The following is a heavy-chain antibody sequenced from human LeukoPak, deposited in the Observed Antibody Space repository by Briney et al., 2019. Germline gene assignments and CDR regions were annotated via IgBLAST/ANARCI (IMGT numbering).Heavy chain of an antibody. CDR3: ARVPGWYSSGWNFAY. D-gene: IGHD6-19*01. V-gene: IGHV3-30-3*01. CDR1: GFTFSSYA. Sequence: GRSLRLSCAASGFTFSSYAMHWVRQAPGKGLEWVAVISYDGSNKYYADSVKGRFTISRDNSKNTLYLQMNSLRAEDTAVYYCARVPGWYSSGWNFAYGGQGPLVTVSS. CDR2: ISYDGSNK. J-gene: IGHJ4*02.